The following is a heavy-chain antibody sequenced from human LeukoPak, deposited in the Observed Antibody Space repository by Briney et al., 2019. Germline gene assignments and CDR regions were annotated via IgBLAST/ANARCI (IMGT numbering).Heavy chain of an antibody. V-gene: IGHV3-30*03. CDR2: ISYGGTNK. Sequence: GGSLRLSCATSGFTFSNYGMHWVRQAPGEGLEWVSLISYGGTNKYYADSVKGRFIISRDNSKNTLYLQLSGLRPEDTAVYYCVRGVNIWGRGTLVTVSS. CDR3: VRGVNI. CDR1: GFTFSNYG. J-gene: IGHJ4*02. D-gene: IGHD3-10*01.